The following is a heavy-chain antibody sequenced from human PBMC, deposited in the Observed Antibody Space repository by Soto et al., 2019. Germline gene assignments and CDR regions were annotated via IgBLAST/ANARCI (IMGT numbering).Heavy chain of an antibody. CDR3: ARTYYYDSSGYPLDAFDI. Sequence: SETLSLTCTVSGGSISSGDYYWSWIRQPPGKGLEWIGYIYYSGSTYYNPSLKSRVTISVDTSKNQFSLKLSSVTAADTAVYYCARTYYYDSSGYPLDAFDIWGQGTMVTVSS. CDR1: GGSISSGDYY. J-gene: IGHJ3*02. V-gene: IGHV4-30-4*01. CDR2: IYYSGST. D-gene: IGHD3-22*01.